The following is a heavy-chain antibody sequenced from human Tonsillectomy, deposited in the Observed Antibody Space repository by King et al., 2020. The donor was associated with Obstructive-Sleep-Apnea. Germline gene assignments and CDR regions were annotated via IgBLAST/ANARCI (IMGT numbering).Heavy chain of an antibody. J-gene: IGHJ3*02. V-gene: IGHV7-4-1*02. Sequence: QLVQSGSELKKPGASVKVSCKASGYTFRSYALNWVRQAPGQGLEWMGWINTNTGNPTYAQGFTGRFVFSLDTSVSTAYLQISSLKAEDTAVYYCAGITMVRGIISGNCIWGQGTMVTVSS. D-gene: IGHD3-10*01. CDR3: AGITMVRGIISGNCI. CDR1: GYTFRSYA. CDR2: INTNTGNP.